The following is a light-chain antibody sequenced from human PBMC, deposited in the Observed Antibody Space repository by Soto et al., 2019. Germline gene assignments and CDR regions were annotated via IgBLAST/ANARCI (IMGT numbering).Light chain of an antibody. Sequence: EIVLTQSPATLSLSPGERATLSCRASQSVSSYLAWYQQKPGQAPRLLIYDASNRATGIPARFSGSGSGTDFTLTIRSLEPGDFAVYYCQQRSNWPPPTFGQGTKVEIK. V-gene: IGKV3-11*01. CDR3: QQRSNWPPPT. CDR2: DAS. CDR1: QSVSSY. J-gene: IGKJ1*01.